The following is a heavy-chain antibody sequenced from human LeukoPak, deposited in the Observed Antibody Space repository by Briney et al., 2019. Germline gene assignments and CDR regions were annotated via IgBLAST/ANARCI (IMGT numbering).Heavy chain of an antibody. CDR2: IDLSGST. CDR1: GVSFSGYY. CDR3: AINDGSGSYYKSDY. J-gene: IGHJ4*02. D-gene: IGHD3-10*01. V-gene: IGHV4-34*01. Sequence: EPSETLSLTCAVYGVSFSGYYWSWVRQPPGKGLEWIGEIDLSGSTNYYPSLKSRVTITIDTSKNQFSLRLNSVTAADTAVYYCAINDGSGSYYKSDYWGQGTLVTVSS.